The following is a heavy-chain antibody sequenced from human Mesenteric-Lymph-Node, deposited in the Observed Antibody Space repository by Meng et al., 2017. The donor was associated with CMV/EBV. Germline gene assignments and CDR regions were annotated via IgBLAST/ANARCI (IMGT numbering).Heavy chain of an antibody. J-gene: IGHJ3*02. Sequence: SVKVSCKASVGTFSSYAISWVRQAPGQGLEWMGGIIPILGIANYAQKFQGRVTITADKSTSTAYMELSSLRSEDTAVYYCARFGADAFDIWGQGTMITVSS. CDR3: ARFGADAFDI. V-gene: IGHV1-69*10. CDR2: IIPILGIA. CDR1: VGTFSSYA. D-gene: IGHD3-10*01.